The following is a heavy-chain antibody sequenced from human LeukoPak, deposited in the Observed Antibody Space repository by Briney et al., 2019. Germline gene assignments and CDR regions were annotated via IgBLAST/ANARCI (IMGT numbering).Heavy chain of an antibody. Sequence: GASVKVSCKGSGYTFTSYGISWVRQAPGQGLEWMGFISAYNGNTNYAQKLQGRVTMTTDTSKSTAYMELRSLRPDDTAVYYCARDPIRKNIVVPGFDIWGQGTMVTVTS. D-gene: IGHD2/OR15-2a*01. CDR3: ARDPIRKNIVVPGFDI. CDR1: GYTFTSYG. V-gene: IGHV1-18*04. J-gene: IGHJ3*02. CDR2: ISAYNGNT.